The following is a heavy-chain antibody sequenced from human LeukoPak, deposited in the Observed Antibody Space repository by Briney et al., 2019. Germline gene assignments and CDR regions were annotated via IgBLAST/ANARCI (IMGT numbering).Heavy chain of an antibody. CDR2: INWNGGST. J-gene: IGHJ4*02. CDR3: ASGLIAAAGTAGY. D-gene: IGHD6-13*01. Sequence: PGGSLRLSCAASGFTFDDYGMSWVRQAPGKGLEWVSGINWNGGSTGYADSVKGRFPISRDNAKNSLYLQMNSLRAEDTALYYCASGLIAAAGTAGYWGQGTLVTVSS. CDR1: GFTFDDYG. V-gene: IGHV3-20*04.